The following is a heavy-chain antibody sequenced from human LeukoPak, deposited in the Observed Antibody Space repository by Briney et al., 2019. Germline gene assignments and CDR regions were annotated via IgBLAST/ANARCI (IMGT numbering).Heavy chain of an antibody. V-gene: IGHV1-2*02. D-gene: IGHD3-10*01. CDR3: ARGGLLWFGELPFYFDY. CDR1: GYTFTGYF. Sequence: GSVKVSCKASGYTFTGYFMHWVRQAPGQGLEWMGWINPNSGGTNYAQKFQGRVTMTRDTSISTAYMELSRLRSDDTAVYYCARGGLLWFGELPFYFDYWGQGTLVTVSS. CDR2: INPNSGGT. J-gene: IGHJ4*02.